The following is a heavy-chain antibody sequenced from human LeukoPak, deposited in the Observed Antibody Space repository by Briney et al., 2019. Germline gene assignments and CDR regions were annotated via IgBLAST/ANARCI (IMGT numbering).Heavy chain of an antibody. J-gene: IGHJ5*02. V-gene: IGHV4-34*01. CDR3: ARGPIVVVVAATANWFDP. CDR1: GGSFSGYY. CDR2: INHSGST. D-gene: IGHD2-15*01. Sequence: SETLSLTCAVYGGSFSGYYWSWIRQPSGKGLEWIGEINHSGSTNYNPSLTSRVTISVDTSKNQFSLKLSSVTAADTAVYYCARGPIVVVVAATANWFDPWGQGTLVTVSS.